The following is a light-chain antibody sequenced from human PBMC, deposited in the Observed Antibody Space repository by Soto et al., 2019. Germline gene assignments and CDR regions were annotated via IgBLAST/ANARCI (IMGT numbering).Light chain of an antibody. V-gene: IGKV3-11*01. Sequence: EIVLTQSPATLSLSPGETATLSCRASQSVDNYLAWYQQKPGQAPRLLIYDASNRATGIPAMLSGSGSGTDFTLTISSLEPEDFAVYYCHQRTNWPPWTFGQGTKVEIK. CDR3: HQRTNWPPWT. J-gene: IGKJ1*01. CDR2: DAS. CDR1: QSVDNY.